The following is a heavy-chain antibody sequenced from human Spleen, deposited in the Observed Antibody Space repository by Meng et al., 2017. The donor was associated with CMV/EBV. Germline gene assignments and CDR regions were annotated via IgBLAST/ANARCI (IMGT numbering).Heavy chain of an antibody. J-gene: IGHJ5*02. CDR1: GGSISSGDYY. Sequence: QVQLQESGPGLVQPSQTLSLTCTVPGGSISSGDYYGSWIRQPPGKGLEWIGYIYYSGSTYSNASLKSRVTISIDRSKNQFSLKLSSVTAADTAVYYCARDRKHYGERGWFDPWGQGTLVTVSS. D-gene: IGHD4-17*01. CDR3: ARDRKHYGERGWFDP. CDR2: IYYSGST. V-gene: IGHV4-30-4*01.